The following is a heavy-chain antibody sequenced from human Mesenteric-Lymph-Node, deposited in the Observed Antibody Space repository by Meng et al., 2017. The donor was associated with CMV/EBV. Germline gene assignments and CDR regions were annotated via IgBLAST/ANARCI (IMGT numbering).Heavy chain of an antibody. CDR3: ARDPPDY. V-gene: IGHV1-2*06. CDR1: GYTFTDYY. Sequence: ASVKVSCKASGYTFTDYYMHWVRQAPGQGLEWMGRINPKSGGTNYAQNFQGRVTVTRDTSISTAYMELSRLRSDDTAVYYCARDPPDYWGQGTLVTVSS. J-gene: IGHJ4*02. CDR2: INPKSGGT.